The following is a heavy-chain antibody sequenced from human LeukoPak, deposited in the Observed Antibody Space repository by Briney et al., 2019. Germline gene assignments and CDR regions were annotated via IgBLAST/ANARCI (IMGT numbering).Heavy chain of an antibody. CDR3: ATYRQVLLPFES. J-gene: IGHJ4*02. Sequence: GGSLRLSCAASGFTFSNAWMSWVRQAPGKGLEWVSSIFAGGGEIHYADSVRGRFTISRDNSKSTLSLQMNSLRAEDTAIYYCATYRQVLLPFESWGQGTLVTVSS. CDR2: IFAGGGEI. D-gene: IGHD2-8*02. V-gene: IGHV3-23*01. CDR1: GFTFSNAW.